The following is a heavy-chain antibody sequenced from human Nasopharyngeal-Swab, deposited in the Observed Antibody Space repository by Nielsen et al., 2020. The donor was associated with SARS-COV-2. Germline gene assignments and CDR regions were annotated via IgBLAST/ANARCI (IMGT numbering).Heavy chain of an antibody. D-gene: IGHD5-18*01. CDR1: GGSISSYY. CDR2: IYYSGRT. CDR3: AREPRGYSYGLGMEYYYMDV. V-gene: IGHV4-59*01. J-gene: IGHJ6*03. Sequence: SETLSLTCTVSGGSISSYYWSWIRQPPGKGLEWIGYIYYSGRTNYNPSLKSRVTISVDTSKNQFSLKLSSVTAADTAVYYCAREPRGYSYGLGMEYYYMDVWGKGTTVTVSS.